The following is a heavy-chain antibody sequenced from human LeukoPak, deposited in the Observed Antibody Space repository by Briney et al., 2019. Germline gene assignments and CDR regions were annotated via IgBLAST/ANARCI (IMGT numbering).Heavy chain of an antibody. CDR3: AGSEVAAAGTDAFDI. Sequence: SETLSLTCTVSGGSISSSSYYWGWIRQPPGKGLEWIGSIYYSGSTYYNPSLKSRVTISVDTSKNQFSLKLSSVTAADTAVYYCAGSEVAAAGTDAFDIWGQGTMVTVS. V-gene: IGHV4-39*07. D-gene: IGHD6-13*01. J-gene: IGHJ3*02. CDR1: GGSISSSSYY. CDR2: IYYSGST.